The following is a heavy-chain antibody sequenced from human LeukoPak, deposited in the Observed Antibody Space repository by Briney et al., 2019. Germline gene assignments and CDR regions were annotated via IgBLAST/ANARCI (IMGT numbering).Heavy chain of an antibody. Sequence: GGALRLSCAAPGFTVSGNYLTWVRQTPGKGLQWVSVIFNSDSTYYADYVKGRFTISRDNSKNTLYLQMNSLRVEDTAVYYCARGGDFWSGYSRGYYMDVWGKGTTVTVSS. V-gene: IGHV3-53*03. D-gene: IGHD3-3*01. CDR1: GFTVSGNY. J-gene: IGHJ6*03. CDR3: ARGGDFWSGYSRGYYMDV. CDR2: IFNSDST.